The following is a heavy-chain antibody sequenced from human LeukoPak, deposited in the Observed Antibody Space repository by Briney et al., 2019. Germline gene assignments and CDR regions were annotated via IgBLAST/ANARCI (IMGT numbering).Heavy chain of an antibody. D-gene: IGHD6-13*01. CDR1: GGTFSSYA. CDR2: IIPIFGTA. Sequence: SVKVSCKASGGTFSSYAVSWVRQAPGQGLEWMGRIIPIFGTANYAQKFQGRVTITTDESTSTAYMELSSLRSEDTAVYYCARDLPSSWRFDYWGQGTLVTVSS. CDR3: ARDLPSSWRFDY. V-gene: IGHV1-69*05. J-gene: IGHJ4*02.